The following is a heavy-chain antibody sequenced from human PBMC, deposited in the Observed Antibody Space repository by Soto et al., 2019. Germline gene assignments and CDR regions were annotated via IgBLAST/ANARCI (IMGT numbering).Heavy chain of an antibody. CDR3: AKDRSAEWELPDY. V-gene: IGHV3-33*03. Sequence: PGGSLRLSCAASGFTFSSYGMHWVRQAPGKGLEWVAVIWYDGSNKYYADSVKGRFTISRDNAKNTLYLQMNSLRAEDTALYYCAKDRSAEWELPDYWGQGTLVTVSS. J-gene: IGHJ4*02. CDR2: IWYDGSNK. CDR1: GFTFSSYG. D-gene: IGHD1-26*01.